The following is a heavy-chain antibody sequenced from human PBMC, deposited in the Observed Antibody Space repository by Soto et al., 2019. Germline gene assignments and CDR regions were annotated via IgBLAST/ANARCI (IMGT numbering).Heavy chain of an antibody. CDR1: GFTFSSYG. J-gene: IGHJ4*02. V-gene: IGHV3-30*18. Sequence: PGGSLRLSCAASGFTFSSYGMHWVRQAPGKGLEWVAVISYDGSNKYYADSVKGRFTISRDNSKNTLYLQMNSLRAEDTAVYYCAKDRDDFWSGYHPQLDYWGQGTLVTVSS. CDR3: AKDRDDFWSGYHPQLDY. CDR2: ISYDGSNK. D-gene: IGHD3-3*01.